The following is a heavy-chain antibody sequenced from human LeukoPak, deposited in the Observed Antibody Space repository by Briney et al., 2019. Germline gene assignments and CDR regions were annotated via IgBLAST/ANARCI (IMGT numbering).Heavy chain of an antibody. Sequence: PGGSLRLSCAASGLTFSNAWMSWVRQAPGKGLEWVGRIKRKSDGGTTDYAAPVKGRFTISRDDSKNTLYLQMNSLRAEDTAVYYCVRPRLGMNYFYYMDVWGTGTTVIVSS. D-gene: IGHD3-9*01. CDR2: IKRKSDGGTT. J-gene: IGHJ6*03. V-gene: IGHV3-15*01. CDR3: VRPRLGMNYFYYMDV. CDR1: GLTFSNAW.